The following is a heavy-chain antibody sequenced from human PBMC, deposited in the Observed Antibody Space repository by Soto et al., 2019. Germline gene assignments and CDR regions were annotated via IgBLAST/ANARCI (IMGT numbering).Heavy chain of an antibody. CDR2: TYYSAGT. CDR3: ARHASRGYSSSWYFED. Sequence: SETLSLTCNVSGGSVSSSSYYWGRIRQAPGKGLEWIVSTYYSAGTYYNPSLKSRVTTSMDASKNQFSLTVTSVTAADTAIYYCARHASRGYSSSWYFEDWGQGTPVTVSS. V-gene: IGHV4-39*01. CDR1: GGSVSSSSYY. D-gene: IGHD6-13*01. J-gene: IGHJ4*02.